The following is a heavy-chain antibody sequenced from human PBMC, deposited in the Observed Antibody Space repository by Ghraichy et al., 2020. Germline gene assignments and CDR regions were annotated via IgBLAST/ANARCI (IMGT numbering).Heavy chain of an antibody. V-gene: IGHV3-13*01. J-gene: IGHJ6*02. CDR2: IGTAGDT. CDR3: ARGSGDYNSYYSGMDV. Sequence: GGSLRLSCAASGFTFSSYDMHWVRQATGKGLEWVSGIGTAGDTFYPGYVKGGFTISRENAKNSLYLQMISLRAGDTAVYYCARGSGDYNSYYSGMDVWGQGTTVTVAS. D-gene: IGHD3-3*01. CDR1: GFTFSSYD.